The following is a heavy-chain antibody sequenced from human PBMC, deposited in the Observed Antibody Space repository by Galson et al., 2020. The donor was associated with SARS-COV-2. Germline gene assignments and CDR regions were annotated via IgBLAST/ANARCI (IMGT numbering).Heavy chain of an antibody. CDR3: TTGEGQQLVRRFYGMDV. V-gene: IGHV3-15*01. D-gene: IGHD6-13*01. CDR1: GFTFSNAW. Sequence: GESLKISCAASGFTFSNAWMSWVRQAPGKGLEWVGRIKSKTDGGTTDYAAPVKGRFTISRDDSKNTLYLQMNSLKTEDTAVYYCTTGEGQQLVRRFYGMDVWGQGTTVTVSS. J-gene: IGHJ6*02. CDR2: IKSKTDGGTT.